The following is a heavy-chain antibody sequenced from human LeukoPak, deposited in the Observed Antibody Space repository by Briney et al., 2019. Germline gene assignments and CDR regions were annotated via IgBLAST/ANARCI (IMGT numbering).Heavy chain of an antibody. CDR1: GYTFTSYG. J-gene: IGHJ4*02. CDR3: ARRQYYYDSSGYYPLYFDY. Sequence: ASVKVSCKASGYTFTSYGISWVRQAPGLELEWMGWISAYNGNTNYAQKLQGRVTMTTDTSTSTAYMELRSLRSDDTAVYYCARRQYYYDSSGYYPLYFDYWGQGTLVTVSS. D-gene: IGHD3-22*01. V-gene: IGHV1-18*01. CDR2: ISAYNGNT.